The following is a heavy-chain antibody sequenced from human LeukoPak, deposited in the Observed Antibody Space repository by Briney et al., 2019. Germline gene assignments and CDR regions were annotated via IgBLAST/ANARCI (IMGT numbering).Heavy chain of an antibody. V-gene: IGHV6-1*01. Sequence: SQTLSFTCAVSGDSVSSNSAAWHWIRQSPSRGLEWLGRTYYRSKWYYDYAVSVKSRITINPDTSKNQCSLQLNSVTPEDTAVYYCARGVFSHWFDPWGQGTLVIVSS. J-gene: IGHJ5*02. CDR3: ARGVFSHWFDP. CDR2: TYYRSKWYY. CDR1: GDSVSSNSAA.